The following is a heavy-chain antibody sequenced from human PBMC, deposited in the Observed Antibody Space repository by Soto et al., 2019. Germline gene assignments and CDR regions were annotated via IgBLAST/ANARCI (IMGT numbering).Heavy chain of an antibody. J-gene: IGHJ4*02. CDR1: GYTFTSYG. D-gene: IGHD6-19*01. CDR3: AIIGSGADSDSDY. CDR2: IRPNDGHT. V-gene: IGHV1-18*01. Sequence: ASVKVSCKGLGYTFTSYGISWVRQAPGQGLEWMGWIRPNDGHTNYAQKFQDRVTMTRETSTTTVYMDLRRLGSDDTAVYYCAIIGSGADSDSDYWGQGTLVTVFS.